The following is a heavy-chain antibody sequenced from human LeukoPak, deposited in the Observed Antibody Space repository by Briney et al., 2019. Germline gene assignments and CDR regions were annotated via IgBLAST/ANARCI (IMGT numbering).Heavy chain of an antibody. CDR3: ARGVAAFDY. CDR1: GFSFSNFY. D-gene: IGHD6-13*01. V-gene: IGHV3-11*06. CDR2: ISSSSTYT. Sequence: GGSLRLSCAASGFSFSNFYMSWIRQAPGKGLEWVSYISSSSTYTNSADSVRGRFTISRDNAKNSLYLQMISLRDEDTAVYYCARGVAAFDYWGQGTLVTVSS. J-gene: IGHJ4*02.